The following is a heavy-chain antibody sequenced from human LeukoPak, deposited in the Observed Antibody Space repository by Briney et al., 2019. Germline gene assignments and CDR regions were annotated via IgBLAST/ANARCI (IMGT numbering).Heavy chain of an antibody. J-gene: IGHJ4*02. CDR1: GFTFSSYG. V-gene: IGHV3-30*18. CDR2: VSYDGSNK. CDR3: AKGLVTFDY. Sequence: GRSLRLSCAASGFTFSSYGMHWVRQAPGKGPEWVAVVSYDGSNKYYADSVKGRFTISRDNSKNTLYLQMNSLRAEDTAVYYCAKGLVTFDYWGQGTLVTVSS. D-gene: IGHD2-21*02.